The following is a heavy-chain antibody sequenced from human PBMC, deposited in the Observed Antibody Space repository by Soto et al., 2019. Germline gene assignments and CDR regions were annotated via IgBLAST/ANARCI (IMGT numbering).Heavy chain of an antibody. V-gene: IGHV3-30-3*01. CDR1: GFTFSIYA. CDR3: ARKYYYDTDAFDL. CDR2: ISFDGSNK. D-gene: IGHD3-22*01. Sequence: GGSLRLSCAASGFTFSIYALYWVRQAPGKGLEWVAVISFDGSNKVYADSVKGRFTISRDNSKNTLDLQMNSLRVEDTAVYYCARKYYYDTDAFDLWGQGTLVTVSS. J-gene: IGHJ3*01.